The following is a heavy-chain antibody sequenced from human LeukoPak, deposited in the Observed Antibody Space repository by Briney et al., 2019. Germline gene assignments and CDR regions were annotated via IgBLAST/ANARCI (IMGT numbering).Heavy chain of an antibody. CDR3: AREGFVGNAFDI. CDR1: GFTFSDYY. V-gene: IGHV3-11*06. Sequence: GGSLRLSCAASGFTFSDYYMSWIRQAPGKGLEWVSYISSSSYYTNYADSVKGRFTISRDNAKNSLYLQMNSLRAEDTAVYYCAREGFVGNAFDIWGQGTMVTVSS. J-gene: IGHJ3*02. CDR2: ISSSSYYT. D-gene: IGHD3-16*01.